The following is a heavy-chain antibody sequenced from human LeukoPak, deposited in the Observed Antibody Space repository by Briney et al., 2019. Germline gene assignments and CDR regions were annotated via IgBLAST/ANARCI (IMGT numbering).Heavy chain of an antibody. CDR1: GFTSSSYW. CDR3: ASLYFTMIDY. D-gene: IGHD3-22*01. J-gene: IGHJ4*02. V-gene: IGHV3-7*01. CDR2: IKQDGSEK. Sequence: GGSLRLSCAASGFTSSSYWMSWVRQAPGKGLEWVANIKQDGSEKYYVDSVKGRFTISRDNAKNSLYLQMNSLRAEDTAVYYCASLYFTMIDYWGQGTLVTVSS.